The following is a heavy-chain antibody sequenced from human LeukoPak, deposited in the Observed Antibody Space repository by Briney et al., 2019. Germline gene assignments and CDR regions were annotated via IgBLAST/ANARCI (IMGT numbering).Heavy chain of an antibody. V-gene: IGHV4-61*02. D-gene: IGHD6-13*01. Sequence: SETLSLTCTVSGGSISSGSYYWSWIRQPAGKGLERIGRIYTSGSTNYNPSLKSRVTMSVDTSKNQFSLKLSSVTAADTAVYYCARDLGSSFAFDIWGQGTMVTVSS. CDR3: ARDLGSSFAFDI. J-gene: IGHJ3*02. CDR1: GGSISSGSYY. CDR2: IYTSGST.